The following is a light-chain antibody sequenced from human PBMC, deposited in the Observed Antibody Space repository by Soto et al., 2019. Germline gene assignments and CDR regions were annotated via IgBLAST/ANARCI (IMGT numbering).Light chain of an antibody. CDR2: DVS. J-gene: IGLJ1*01. Sequence: QSALTQPASVSGSPGQSITISCTGTSSDVGSYNYVSWYQQHPGKAPKLMIYDVSNRPAGVSNRFSGSKSGNTASLTISGLQAEDEADYYCNSYTGCSTAYVCGTGTKLTVL. CDR3: NSYTGCSTAYV. CDR1: SSDVGSYNY. V-gene: IGLV2-14*03.